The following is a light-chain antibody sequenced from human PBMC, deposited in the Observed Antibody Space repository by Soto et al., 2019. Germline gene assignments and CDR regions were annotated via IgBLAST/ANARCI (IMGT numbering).Light chain of an antibody. V-gene: IGKV1-39*01. CDR2: AAS. CDR3: QQSYSTPPT. Sequence: DIQMTQSPSSLSAYVGDRVTITCRASQSISSYLNWYQQKPGKAPKLLLYAASSLQSGVPSRFSVSGSGTDFTLTISSLQPEDVATYYCQQSYSTPPTFGQGTKVEIK. CDR1: QSISSY. J-gene: IGKJ1*01.